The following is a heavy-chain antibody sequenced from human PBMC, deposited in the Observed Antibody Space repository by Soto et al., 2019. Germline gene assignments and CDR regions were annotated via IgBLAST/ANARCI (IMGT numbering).Heavy chain of an antibody. Sequence: GGSLRLSCAASGFTFSSYAMSWVRQAPGKGLEWVSAISGSGGSTYYADSVKGRFTISRDNSKNTLYLQMNSLRAEDTAVYYCAKAHPDYDILTGRFSLFDDWGQGTLVTVSS. CDR2: ISGSGGST. J-gene: IGHJ4*02. CDR3: AKAHPDYDILTGRFSLFDD. V-gene: IGHV3-23*01. CDR1: GFTFSSYA. D-gene: IGHD3-9*01.